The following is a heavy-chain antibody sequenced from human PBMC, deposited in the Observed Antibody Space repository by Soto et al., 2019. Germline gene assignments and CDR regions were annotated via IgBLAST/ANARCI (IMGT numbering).Heavy chain of an antibody. CDR1: GFRFGAYA. V-gene: IGHV3-49*03. CDR3: ARKGLDFGSEPDS. Sequence: GGSLRLSCTASGFRFGAYAMSWFRQAPGKGLEWVGFVRSNAYGAAIETAASVQGRFTISRDDSKSVVYLQMDSLKTEDTPMYYCARKGLDFGSEPDSWGQGT. CDR2: VRSNAYGAAI. J-gene: IGHJ4*02. D-gene: IGHD2-21*01.